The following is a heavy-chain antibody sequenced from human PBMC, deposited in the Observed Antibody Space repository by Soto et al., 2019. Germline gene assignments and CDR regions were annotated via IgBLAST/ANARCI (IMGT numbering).Heavy chain of an antibody. V-gene: IGHV5-51*01. CDR1: GYRFTSYW. Sequence: GESLKISCKGSGYRFTSYWIVWVRQMPGRGLERMGIIYPGDSDTRYSPSFQGQVTISADKSISTAYLQWGSLKASDTAIYFCARGGGSYSFFDFWGQGTLVTVSS. D-gene: IGHD1-26*01. CDR3: ARGGGSYSFFDF. CDR2: IYPGDSDT. J-gene: IGHJ4*02.